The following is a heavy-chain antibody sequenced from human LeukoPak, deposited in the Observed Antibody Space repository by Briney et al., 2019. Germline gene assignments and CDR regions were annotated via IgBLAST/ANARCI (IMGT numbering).Heavy chain of an antibody. V-gene: IGHV4-59*01. CDR1: GGSISSYY. CDR3: ARERYSSGWYDY. Sequence: SETLSLTCTVSGGSISSYYWSWIRQPPGKGLEWIGYIYYSGSTNYNPSLKSRVTISVDTFKNQFSLKLSSVTAADTAVYYCARERYSSGWYDYWGQGTLVTVSS. J-gene: IGHJ4*02. D-gene: IGHD6-19*01. CDR2: IYYSGST.